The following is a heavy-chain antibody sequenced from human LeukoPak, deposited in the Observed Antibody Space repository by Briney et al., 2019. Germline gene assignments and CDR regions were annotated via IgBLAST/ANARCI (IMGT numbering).Heavy chain of an antibody. Sequence: PGGSLRLSCAASGFSVSSNYMTCVRQAPGKGLEGVSIIYSDYSGGSTYYADSVNGLFTISRDNSKNMLYLQMNSLRAEDTAVYSCARGTVTAPDYWGQGTLVTVSS. D-gene: IGHD4-17*01. V-gene: IGHV3-53*01. CDR2: IYSDYSGGST. CDR3: ARGTVTAPDY. J-gene: IGHJ4*02. CDR1: GFSVSSNY.